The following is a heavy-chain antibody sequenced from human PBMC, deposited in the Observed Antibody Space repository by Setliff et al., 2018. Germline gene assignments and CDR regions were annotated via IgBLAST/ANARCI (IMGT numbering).Heavy chain of an antibody. D-gene: IGHD5-18*01. CDR2: IKQDGSDE. CDR3: ARGGYSYGY. V-gene: IGHV3-7*04. Sequence: PGGSLRLSCAASGFTFSTYWMSWVRQAPGKGLEWVANIKQDGSDEYYVDSVKGRFTISRDNAKNSLYLQMNNLRAEDTAVYYCARGGYSYGYWGQGTLVTVS. CDR1: GFTFSTYW. J-gene: IGHJ4*02.